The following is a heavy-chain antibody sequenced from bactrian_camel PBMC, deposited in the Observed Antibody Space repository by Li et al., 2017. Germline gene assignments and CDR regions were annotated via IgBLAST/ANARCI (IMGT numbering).Heavy chain of an antibody. Sequence: VESGGDSVQAGGSLRLSCEASGFDSSGFVFSTWCMGWFRQRPGNRREGVAVIDNDETTLYTDSVKGRFTISNNTAKNTLYLQIHSAKPDDTATYYCARGRYGGTWYRVCSFSGLADSGYWGQGTQVTVS. D-gene: IGHD6*01. CDR3: ARGRYGGTWYRVCSFSGLADSGY. J-gene: IGHJ6*01. V-gene: IGHV3S9*01. CDR1: GFVFSTWC. CDR2: IDNDETT.